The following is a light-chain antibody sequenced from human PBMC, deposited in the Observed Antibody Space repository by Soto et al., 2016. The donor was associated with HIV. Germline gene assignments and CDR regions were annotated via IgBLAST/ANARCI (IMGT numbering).Light chain of an antibody. V-gene: IGKV1-39*01. CDR1: QSIGRF. CDR2: DAP. Sequence: DIQMTQSPSSLSASVGDRVTITCRASQSIGRFLNWYQQISGKAPNLLIYDAPSLQSGVPSRFSGSGSGTDFTLIISSLQPEDFATYYCQQSYNTPRTFGQGTMVEIK. J-gene: IGKJ1*01. CDR3: QQSYNTPRT.